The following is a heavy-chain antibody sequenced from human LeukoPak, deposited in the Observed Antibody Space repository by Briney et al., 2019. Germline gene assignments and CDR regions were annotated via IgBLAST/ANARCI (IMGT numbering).Heavy chain of an antibody. Sequence: GRSLTLSCAASGFLFSTYGMHWVRQAPGKGLEWVAVIWYDGSDKYYADSVKGRFTISRDNFKSTLYLQMNSLRADDTAVYYCAKDPPYSSGWYYFDYWGQGTLVTVSS. CDR1: GFLFSTYG. D-gene: IGHD6-19*01. V-gene: IGHV3-33*06. CDR3: AKDPPYSSGWYYFDY. J-gene: IGHJ4*02. CDR2: IWYDGSDK.